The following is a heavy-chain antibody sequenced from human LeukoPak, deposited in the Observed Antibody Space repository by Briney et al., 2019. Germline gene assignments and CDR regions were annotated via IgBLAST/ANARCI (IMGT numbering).Heavy chain of an antibody. CDR1: GGTFSSYA. Sequence: SVKDSCKASGGTFSSYAISWVRQAPGQGLEWMGGIIPIFGTANYAQKFQGRVTITADESTSTAYMELSSLRSEDTAVYYCARGSPQYYYDSSGYCYWGQGTLVTVSS. V-gene: IGHV1-69*13. CDR2: IIPIFGTA. CDR3: ARGSPQYYYDSSGYCY. J-gene: IGHJ4*02. D-gene: IGHD3-22*01.